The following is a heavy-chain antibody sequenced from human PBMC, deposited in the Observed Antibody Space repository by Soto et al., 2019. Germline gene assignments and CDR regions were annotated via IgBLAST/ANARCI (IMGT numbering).Heavy chain of an antibody. J-gene: IGHJ6*02. CDR2: IYYSGST. CDR3: NCLYSSSWPIPYGMDV. Sequence: PSETLSLTCTVSGGSISSSSYYWGWIRQPPGKGLEWIGSIYYSGSTYYNPSLKSRVTISVDTSKNQFSLKLSSVTAADTAVYYCNCLYSSSWPIPYGMDVWGQGTTVTVSS. V-gene: IGHV4-39*01. D-gene: IGHD6-13*01. CDR1: GGSISSSSYY.